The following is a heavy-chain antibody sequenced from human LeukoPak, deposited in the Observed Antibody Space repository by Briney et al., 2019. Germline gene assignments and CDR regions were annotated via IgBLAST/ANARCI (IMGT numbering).Heavy chain of an antibody. CDR3: ARVYRKGVYNFDGFDI. CDR2: LYSSGSA. Sequence: PSQTLSLTCTVSRGSINSDGYYWSWIRQPAGKGLEWIGRLYSSGSANYSPSLQNPVIISIHTSKNQFSLRLSSVTAADTAVYYCARVYRKGVYNFDGFDIWGQGTMVTVS. D-gene: IGHD5/OR15-5a*01. CDR1: RGSINSDGYY. J-gene: IGHJ3*02. V-gene: IGHV4-61*02.